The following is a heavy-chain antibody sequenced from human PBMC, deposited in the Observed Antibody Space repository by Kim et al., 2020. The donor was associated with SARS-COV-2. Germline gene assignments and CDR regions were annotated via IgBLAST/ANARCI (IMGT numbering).Heavy chain of an antibody. D-gene: IGHD2-2*01. J-gene: IGHJ6*02. CDR3: ARDFRLQYGCSSTSCYDHYYYYGMDV. Sequence: ASVKVSCKASGYTFTSYAMNWVRQAPGQGLEWMGWINTNTGNPTYAQGFTGRFVFSLDTSVSTAYLQISSLKAEDTAVYYCARDFRLQYGCSSTSCYDHYYYYGMDVWGQGTTVTVSS. CDR1: GYTFTSYA. CDR2: INTNTGNP. V-gene: IGHV7-4-1*02.